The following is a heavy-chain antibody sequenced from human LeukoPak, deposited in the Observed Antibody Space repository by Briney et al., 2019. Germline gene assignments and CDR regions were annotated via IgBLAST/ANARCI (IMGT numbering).Heavy chain of an antibody. CDR1: GFTFSSYA. CDR2: ISGSGGST. Sequence: PGGSLRLSCAASGFTFSSYAMSWVRQAPGKGLEWVSAISGSGGSTYYADSVKGRFTISRDNSKNTLYLQMNSLRAEDTAVYYCAKDDPGGADLKYYFDYWGQGTLVTVSS. D-gene: IGHD2-8*02. J-gene: IGHJ4*02. V-gene: IGHV3-23*01. CDR3: AKDDPGGADLKYYFDY.